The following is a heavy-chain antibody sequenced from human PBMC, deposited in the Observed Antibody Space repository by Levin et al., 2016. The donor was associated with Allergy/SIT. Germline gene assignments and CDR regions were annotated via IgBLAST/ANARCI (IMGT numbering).Heavy chain of an antibody. CDR3: ARDEPLGWFDP. D-gene: IGHD1-14*01. Sequence: RQAPGKGLEWIGYIYYSGSTFYNPSLQSRVTISLDTSKSQFSLKLTSVTAADTAVYYCARDEPLGWFDPWGQGTLVTVSS. CDR2: IYYSGST. J-gene: IGHJ5*02. V-gene: IGHV4-31*02.